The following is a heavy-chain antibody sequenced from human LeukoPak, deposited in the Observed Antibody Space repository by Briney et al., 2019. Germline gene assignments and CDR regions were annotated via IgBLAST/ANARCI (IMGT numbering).Heavy chain of an antibody. D-gene: IGHD3-10*02. Sequence: GGSVRLSCAASGFTFSSYAMSWVRQARGKGRECVSAVSNSGDYIHYADAVKGRFTISRDNSKNSLYLQMNSLRAEDTAVYYCAELGIPMIGGVWGKGTTVTISS. CDR2: VSNSGDYI. CDR3: AELGIPMIGGV. V-gene: IGHV3-21*06. CDR1: GFTFSSYA. J-gene: IGHJ6*04.